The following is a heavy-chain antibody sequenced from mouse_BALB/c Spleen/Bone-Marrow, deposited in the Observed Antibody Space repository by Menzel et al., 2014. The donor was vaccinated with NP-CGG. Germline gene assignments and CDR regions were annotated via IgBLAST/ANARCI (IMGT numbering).Heavy chain of an antibody. V-gene: IGHV1-14*01. CDR3: ARRGYDEGYYAMDY. Sequence: VQLQQPGPELVKPGASVKMSCMASGYTFTSYVMHWVEQKPGQGLEWIGYINPYNDGTKYNEKFKGKATLTSDKSSSTAYMELSSLTSEDSAVYYCARRGYDEGYYAMDYWGQGTSVTVST. J-gene: IGHJ4*01. CDR1: GYTFTSYV. D-gene: IGHD2-14*01. CDR2: INPYNDGT.